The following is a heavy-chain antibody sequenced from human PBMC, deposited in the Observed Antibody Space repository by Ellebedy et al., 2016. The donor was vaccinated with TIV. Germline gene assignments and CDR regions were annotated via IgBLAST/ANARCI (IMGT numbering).Heavy chain of an antibody. Sequence: GESLKISXAASGLTIRNYVMSWVRQAPGKGLEWVSAITASGHRSYYADSVKGRFTISRDNSKNTLDLQMNNLRVEDTAIYYCVKGDLSISSRFDHWGQGTLVTISS. D-gene: IGHD3-3*02. CDR3: VKGDLSISSRFDH. J-gene: IGHJ4*02. CDR1: GLTIRNYV. CDR2: ITASGHRS. V-gene: IGHV3-23*01.